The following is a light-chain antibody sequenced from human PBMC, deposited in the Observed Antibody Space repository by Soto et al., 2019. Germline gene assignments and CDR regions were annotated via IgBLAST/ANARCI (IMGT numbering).Light chain of an antibody. V-gene: IGKV3-20*01. J-gene: IGKJ5*01. CDR1: QSVSSY. Sequence: EIVLTQSPATLSLSPGERATLSFRASQSVSSYLAWYQQKPGQAPRLLIYGASTRATGIPDRFSGSGSGTDFTLTISRLEPEDFALYYCQHYVERSPITFGQGTRLEIK. CDR2: GAS. CDR3: QHYVERSPIT.